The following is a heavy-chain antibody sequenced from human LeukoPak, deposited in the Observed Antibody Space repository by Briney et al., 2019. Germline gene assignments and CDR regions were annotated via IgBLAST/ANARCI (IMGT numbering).Heavy chain of an antibody. Sequence: GGSLRLSCAASGFTFSSYAMSWVRRAPGKGLEWVSVIYSGGSTYYADSVKGRFTISRDNSKNTLYLQLNSLRAEDTAVYYCAKVEMATIYFDYWGQGTLVTVSS. V-gene: IGHV3-66*01. CDR2: IYSGGST. J-gene: IGHJ4*02. CDR3: AKVEMATIYFDY. CDR1: GFTFSSYA. D-gene: IGHD5-24*01.